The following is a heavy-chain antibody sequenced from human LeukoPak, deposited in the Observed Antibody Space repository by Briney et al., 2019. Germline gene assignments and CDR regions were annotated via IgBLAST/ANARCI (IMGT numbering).Heavy chain of an antibody. CDR3: ARDAYCGGDCWPDY. J-gene: IGHJ4*02. Sequence: PGRSLRLSCAASGFTFSSDAMHWVRQAPGKGLEWVAVISYDGSNKYYADSVKGRFTISRDNSKNTLYLQMNSLRAEDTAVYYCARDAYCGGDCWPDYWGQGTLVTVSS. V-gene: IGHV3-30-3*01. CDR2: ISYDGSNK. D-gene: IGHD2-21*02. CDR1: GFTFSSDA.